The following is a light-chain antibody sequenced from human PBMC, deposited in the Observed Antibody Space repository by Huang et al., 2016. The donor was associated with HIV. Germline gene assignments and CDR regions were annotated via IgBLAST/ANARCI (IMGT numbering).Light chain of an antibody. J-gene: IGKJ5*01. V-gene: IGKV3-20*01. CDR2: GAS. CDR1: QSVSSSY. CDR3: QQYGGSPIT. Sequence: EIVLTQSPGTLSLFPGERATLSCRASQSVSSSYLAWYQQKPGQAPRLLIYGASNGATGIPARFSGSGSGTDFTLTIIRVEPEDFAVYYCQQYGGSPITFGQGRRLEIK.